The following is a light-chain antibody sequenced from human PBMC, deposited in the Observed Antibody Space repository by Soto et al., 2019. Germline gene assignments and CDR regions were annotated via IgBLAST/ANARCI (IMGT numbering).Light chain of an antibody. CDR3: SSYTSSSTRI. J-gene: IGLJ2*01. Sequence: QSALTQPASVSGSPGQSITISCTGTSSDVGGYNYVSWYQQRPGIAPKLMIYDVSNRPSGVSNRFSGSKSGNTASLTISGLQAEDEADYYCSSYTSSSTRIFGGGTKVTVL. CDR1: SSDVGGYNY. CDR2: DVS. V-gene: IGLV2-14*01.